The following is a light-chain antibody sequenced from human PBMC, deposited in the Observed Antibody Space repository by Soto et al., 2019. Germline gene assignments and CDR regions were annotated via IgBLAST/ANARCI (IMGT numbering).Light chain of an antibody. CDR3: QQRSNWPLT. J-gene: IGKJ4*01. CDR2: GAS. Sequence: EIVMTQSPATLSVSPGERATLSCRASQSVNSKLAWYQQKPGRAPRLLIYGASTRATGIPARFSGSGSGTGFTLTISSLQSEDFEVYYCQQRSNWPLTFGGGTKVDIK. V-gene: IGKV3-15*01. CDR1: QSVNSK.